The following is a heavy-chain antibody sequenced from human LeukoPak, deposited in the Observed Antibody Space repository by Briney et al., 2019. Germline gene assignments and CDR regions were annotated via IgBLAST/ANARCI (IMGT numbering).Heavy chain of an antibody. CDR2: ISYDGSKR. V-gene: IGHV3-30*03. Sequence: GGSLRLSCAASGFTLDDYGMHWVRQAPGKGLEWVAIISYDGSKRYYADSVKGRFTISRDNSKNTLYLQMNSLTAEDTAVYYCASSGYSFGYDFDYWGQGTLATVSS. D-gene: IGHD5-18*01. CDR1: GFTLDDYG. J-gene: IGHJ4*02. CDR3: ASSGYSFGYDFDY.